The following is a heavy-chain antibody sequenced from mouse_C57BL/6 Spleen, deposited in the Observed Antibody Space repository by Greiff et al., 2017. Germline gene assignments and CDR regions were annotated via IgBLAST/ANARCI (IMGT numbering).Heavy chain of an antibody. J-gene: IGHJ3*02. D-gene: IGHD1-1*01. CDR1: GYAFSSSW. CDR3: ARSGSSPG. Sequence: VKLMESGPELVKPGASVKISCKASGYAFSSSWMNWVKQRPGKGLEWIGRIYPGDGDTNYNGKFKGKATLTADKSSSTAYMQLSSLTSEDSAVYFCARSGSSPGWGQGTLVTVSA. V-gene: IGHV1-82*01. CDR2: IYPGDGDT.